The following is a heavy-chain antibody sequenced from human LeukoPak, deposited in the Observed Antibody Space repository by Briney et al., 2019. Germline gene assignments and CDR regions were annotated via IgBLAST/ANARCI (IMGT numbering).Heavy chain of an antibody. Sequence: ASVKVSCQASGYTFTIYGICWVRQAPGQGLEWMGWVSAYNGNTNYAQKLQGRVTMTKHTSTSTAYTELRGLRSDDTAVYYCARDLQSHYYDSSGYPAVYWGQGTLVTASS. J-gene: IGHJ4*02. D-gene: IGHD3-22*01. CDR3: ARDLQSHYYDSSGYPAVY. CDR2: VSAYNGNT. V-gene: IGHV1-18*01. CDR1: GYTFTIYG.